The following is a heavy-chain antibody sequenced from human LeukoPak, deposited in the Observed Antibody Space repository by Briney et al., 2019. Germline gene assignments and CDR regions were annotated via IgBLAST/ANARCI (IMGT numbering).Heavy chain of an antibody. V-gene: IGHV4-39*07. CDR1: GGSVSRSSYY. CDR2: IYYSGST. CDR3: ARVDCSISSCYPDY. D-gene: IGHD2-2*01. Sequence: SETLSLTCTVSGGSVSRSSYYWGWIRQPPGKGLEWIGSIYYSGSTYYNPSLKSRVTISVDTSKNQFSLKLSSVTAADTAVYYCARVDCSISSCYPDYWGLGSLVTVSS. J-gene: IGHJ4*02.